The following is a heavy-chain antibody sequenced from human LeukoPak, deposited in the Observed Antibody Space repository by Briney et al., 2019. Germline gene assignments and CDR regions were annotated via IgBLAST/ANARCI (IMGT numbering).Heavy chain of an antibody. CDR2: ISSSTNGDAT. J-gene: IGHJ3*02. Sequence: GGSLRLSCSASGFTFSSYASHWVRQAPGKGLEYVSAISSSTNGDATYYADSVKGRFTISRDNSKNTLYLQMSSLRAEDTAVYYCVKGRTFSRDAFDIWGRGTTVTVSS. V-gene: IGHV3-64D*06. D-gene: IGHD3-3*02. CDR1: GFTFSSYA. CDR3: VKGRTFSRDAFDI.